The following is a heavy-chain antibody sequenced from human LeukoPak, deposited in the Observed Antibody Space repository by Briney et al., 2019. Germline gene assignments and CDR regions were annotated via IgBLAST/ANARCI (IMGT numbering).Heavy chain of an antibody. CDR3: ARQDYGGHYSYGMDV. CDR1: GGSISSGGYY. Sequence: SETLSLTCTVSGGSISSGGYYWSWIRQHPGRGLEWIGYIYYSGSTYYNPSLKSRVTISVDTSKNQFSLKLSSVTAADTAVYYCARQDYGGHYSYGMDVWGKGTTVTVSS. J-gene: IGHJ6*04. CDR2: IYYSGST. D-gene: IGHD4/OR15-4a*01. V-gene: IGHV4-31*03.